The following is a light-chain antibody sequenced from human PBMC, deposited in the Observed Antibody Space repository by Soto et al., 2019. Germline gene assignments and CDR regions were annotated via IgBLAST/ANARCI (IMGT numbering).Light chain of an antibody. CDR2: DTS. Sequence: IVLTQSPGTLSLSPGETATLSCRASQGIGDTLAWYQHKPGQTPRLLIYDTSTRATGVPARFSGSGSGTDFTLTISSLEPEDFAVYYCQQSNNWPLTFGGGTKVDIK. CDR3: QQSNNWPLT. CDR1: QGIGDT. V-gene: IGKV3D-11*03. J-gene: IGKJ4*01.